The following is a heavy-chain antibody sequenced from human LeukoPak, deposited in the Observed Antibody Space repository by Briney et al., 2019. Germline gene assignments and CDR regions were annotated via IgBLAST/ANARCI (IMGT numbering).Heavy chain of an antibody. Sequence: GASVKVSCKASGYTFTSYDINWVRQATGQGLEWMGWMNPNSGNTGYAQKFQGRVTMTRNTSISTAYMELSSLRSEDTAVYYCARGESSNPPYNWFDPWGQGTLVTVSS. CDR1: GYTFTSYD. CDR2: MNPNSGNT. V-gene: IGHV1-8*01. J-gene: IGHJ5*02. D-gene: IGHD3-22*01. CDR3: ARGESSNPPYNWFDP.